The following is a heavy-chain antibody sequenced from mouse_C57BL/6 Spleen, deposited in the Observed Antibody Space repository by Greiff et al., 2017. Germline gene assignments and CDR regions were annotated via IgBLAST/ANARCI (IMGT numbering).Heavy chain of an antibody. CDR1: GFTFSNYW. V-gene: IGHV6-3*01. J-gene: IGHJ2*01. Sequence: EVMLVESGGGLVQPGGSMKLSCVASGFTFSNYWMNWVRQSPEKGLEWVAQIRLKSDNYATHYAESVKGRFTISRDDSKSSVYLQMNNLRAEDTGIYYCTADLGYYFDYWGQGTTLTVSS. CDR2: IRLKSDNYAT. D-gene: IGHD4-1*01. CDR3: TADLGYYFDY.